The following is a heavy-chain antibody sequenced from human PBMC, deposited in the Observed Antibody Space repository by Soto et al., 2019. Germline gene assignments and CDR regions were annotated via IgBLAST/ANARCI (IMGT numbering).Heavy chain of an antibody. D-gene: IGHD2-21*01. CDR1: GFTVSGTY. CDR3: ARLNGRSYFYMDV. Sequence: EVQLVESGGGLVQPGGSLSLSCAASGFTVSGTYMNWVRQAPGKGLEWVSTIYGGGSTFFADSVRGRFTISRDSSKNTLYLQMNSLRAEDTAVYYCARLNGRSYFYMDVWGNGATVTVSS. J-gene: IGHJ6*03. V-gene: IGHV3-66*01. CDR2: IYGGGST.